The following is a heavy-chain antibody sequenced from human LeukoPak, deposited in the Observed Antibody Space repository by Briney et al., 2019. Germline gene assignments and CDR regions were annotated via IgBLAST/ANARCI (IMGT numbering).Heavy chain of an antibody. V-gene: IGHV1-69*04. CDR1: GCTFTSYA. D-gene: IGHD5-18*01. CDR3: ARDGGGYSYGYPHYYYGMDV. Sequence: SVKVSCKASGCTFTSYAISWVRQAAGQGLEWMGRIIPILGIANYAQKFQGRVTITADKSTSTAYMELSSLRSEDTAVYYCARDGGGYSYGYPHYYYGMDVWGQGTTVTVSS. J-gene: IGHJ6*02. CDR2: IIPILGIA.